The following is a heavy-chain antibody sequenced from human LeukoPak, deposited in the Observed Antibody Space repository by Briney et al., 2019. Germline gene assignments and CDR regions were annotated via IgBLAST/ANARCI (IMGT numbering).Heavy chain of an antibody. D-gene: IGHD6-19*01. CDR2: INHSGST. J-gene: IGHJ4*02. V-gene: IGHV4-34*01. CDR1: GGSFSGYY. Sequence: KPSETLSLTCAVYGGSFSGYYWSWIRQPPGKGLEWIGEINHSGSTNYNPSLKSRVTISVDTSKNQFSLKLSSVTAADTAVYYCARGRGRSGWYDYWGQGTLVTVSS. CDR3: ARGRGRSGWYDY.